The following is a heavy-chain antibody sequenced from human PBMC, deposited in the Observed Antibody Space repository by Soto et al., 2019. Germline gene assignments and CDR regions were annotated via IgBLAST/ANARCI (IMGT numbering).Heavy chain of an antibody. Sequence: QVQLVESGGGVVQPGRSLRLSCAASGFTFSSYGMHWVRQAPGKGLEWVALISNDGSNKYYVDSVKGRFTISRDNSKNTEYMQMNSLRAEDTAVYCWGGGHYFSDYWGQGALITVCS. CDR3: GGGHYFSDY. CDR1: GFTFSSYG. CDR2: ISNDGSNK. D-gene: IGHD3-16*01. J-gene: IGHJ4*02. V-gene: IGHV3-30*03.